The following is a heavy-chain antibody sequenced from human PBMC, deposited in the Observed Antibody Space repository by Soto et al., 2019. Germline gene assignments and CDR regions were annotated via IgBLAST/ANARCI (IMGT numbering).Heavy chain of an antibody. CDR1: GFTFSSYS. D-gene: IGHD6-19*01. Sequence: GGSLRLSCAASGFTFSSYSMNWVRQAPGKGLEWVSSIGSSSSYIYDADSVKGRFTISRDNAKNSLYQQMNSPRAEDTAVYYCARDQGIAVAGTCIVGMDVWGDGTTVTVSS. CDR2: IGSSSSYI. CDR3: ARDQGIAVAGTCIVGMDV. V-gene: IGHV3-21*01. J-gene: IGHJ6*04.